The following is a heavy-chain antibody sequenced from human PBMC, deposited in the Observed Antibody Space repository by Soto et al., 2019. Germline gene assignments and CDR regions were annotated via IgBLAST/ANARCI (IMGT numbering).Heavy chain of an antibody. Sequence: QVQLQQWGAGLLKPSETLSLTCAVYGGSFSGYYWSWIRQPPGKGLEWIGEINHSGSPNYNPSLNRRVTLSVDTYKKQFSLKLSSVTAAHTSVYYRARGRVVLAPPPYDYCGEGTLVTVSA. CDR2: INHSGSP. CDR3: ARGRVVLAPPPYDY. D-gene: IGHD2-15*01. CDR1: GGSFSGYY. J-gene: IGHJ4*02. V-gene: IGHV4-34*01.